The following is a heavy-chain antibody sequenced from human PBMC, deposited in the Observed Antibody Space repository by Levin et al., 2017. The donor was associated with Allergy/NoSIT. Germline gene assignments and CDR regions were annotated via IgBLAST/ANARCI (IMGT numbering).Heavy chain of an antibody. CDR1: GFTFGDYA. V-gene: IGHV3-49*03. CDR3: TRDPQLLYGAPGNSCDY. D-gene: IGHD2-2*02. CDR2: IRSKAYGGTT. J-gene: IGHJ4*02. Sequence: GESLKISCTASGFTFGDYAMSWFRQAPGKGLEWVGFIRSKAYGGTTEYAASVKGRFTISRDDSKRIAYLQMNSLKTEDTAVYYCTRDPQLLYGAPGNSCDYWGLGALVAVSS.